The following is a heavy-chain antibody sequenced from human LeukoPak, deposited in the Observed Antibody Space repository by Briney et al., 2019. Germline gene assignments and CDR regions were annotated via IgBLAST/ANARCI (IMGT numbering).Heavy chain of an antibody. D-gene: IGHD3-10*01. CDR1: GYSFTSYW. CDR3: ARIAYYGSGSYYNALGFDY. Sequence: GESLKISCKGSGYSFTSYWIGWVRQMPGKGLEWMGIIYPGDSDTRYSPSFQGQATISADKSISTAYLQWSSLKASDTAMYYYARIAYYGSGSYYNALGFDYWGQGTLVTVSS. J-gene: IGHJ4*02. CDR2: IYPGDSDT. V-gene: IGHV5-51*01.